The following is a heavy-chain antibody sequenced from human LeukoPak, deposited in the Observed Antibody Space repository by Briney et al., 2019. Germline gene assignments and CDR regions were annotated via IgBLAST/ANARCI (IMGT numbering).Heavy chain of an antibody. CDR2: IYHSGST. CDR3: ASRSSRDPVIANDY. V-gene: IGHV4-38-2*01. Sequence: SETLSLTCAVSGYSISSGYYWGWIRQPPGKGLEWIGSIYHSGSTYYNPSLKSRVTISVDTSKNQFSLKLSSVTAADTAVYYCASRSSRDPVIANDYWGQGTLVTVSS. CDR1: GYSISSGYY. J-gene: IGHJ4*02. D-gene: IGHD2-21*01.